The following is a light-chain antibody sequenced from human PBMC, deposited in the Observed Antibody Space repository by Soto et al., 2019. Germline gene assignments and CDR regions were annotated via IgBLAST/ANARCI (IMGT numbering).Light chain of an antibody. J-gene: IGKJ4*01. CDR3: QQSKSFPLT. V-gene: IGKV1-12*01. CDR1: QDINSW. Sequence: DIQMTQSPSSVSASVGDRVTITCRASQDINSWLTWYQQKPGKAPKVLIYIASRLQPGVPSRFSGRGSGTDFSLTISNLQPEDFETYFCQQSKSFPLTFGGGTKVEI. CDR2: IAS.